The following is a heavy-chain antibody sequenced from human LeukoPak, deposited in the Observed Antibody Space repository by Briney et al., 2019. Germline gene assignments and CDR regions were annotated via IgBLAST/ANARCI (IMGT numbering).Heavy chain of an antibody. CDR1: GFTFDDYA. D-gene: IGHD5-18*01. Sequence: GGSLRLSCAASGFTFDDYAMHWVRQAPGKGLEWVSGISWNSGSIGYADSVKGRFTISRDNAKNSLYLQMNSLRAEDTALYYCAKDDSLDTAMVTFDYWGQGTLVTVSS. CDR3: AKDDSLDTAMVTFDY. CDR2: ISWNSGSI. V-gene: IGHV3-9*01. J-gene: IGHJ4*02.